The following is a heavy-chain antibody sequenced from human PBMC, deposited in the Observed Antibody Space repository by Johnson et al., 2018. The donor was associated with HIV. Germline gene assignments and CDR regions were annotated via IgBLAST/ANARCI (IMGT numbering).Heavy chain of an antibody. D-gene: IGHD3-22*01. CDR3: ARGRDYYDSSGGQDAFDI. CDR1: GFTFDDNG. J-gene: IGHJ3*02. Sequence: VQLVESGGGLVQPGGSLRLSCTASGFTFDDNGMSWVRHAPGKGLEWVSGINWTGGRTGYADSVKGRFTISRDNAKNSLYLQMNSLRAEDTALYYCARGRDYYDSSGGQDAFDIWGQGTMVTVSS. V-gene: IGHV3-20*04. CDR2: INWTGGRT.